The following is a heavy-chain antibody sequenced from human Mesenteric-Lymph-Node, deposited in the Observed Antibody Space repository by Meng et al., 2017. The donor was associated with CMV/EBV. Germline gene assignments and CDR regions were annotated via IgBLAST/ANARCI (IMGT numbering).Heavy chain of an antibody. V-gene: IGHV4-59*01. Sequence: SETLSLTCTVSGGSIRSYYWSWIRQPPGKGLEWIGYIYYSGGTDYNPSLKSRVTVSVDTSRNQFSLKLSSVTAADTAVYYCARQGGDANWFDPWGQGTLVTVSS. CDR1: GGSIRSYY. CDR2: IYYSGGT. D-gene: IGHD3-16*01. J-gene: IGHJ5*02. CDR3: ARQGGDANWFDP.